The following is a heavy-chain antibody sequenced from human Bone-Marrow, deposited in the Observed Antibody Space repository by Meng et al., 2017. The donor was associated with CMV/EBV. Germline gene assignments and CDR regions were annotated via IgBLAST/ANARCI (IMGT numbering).Heavy chain of an antibody. CDR3: ARGRIRYCSSTSCSHYYGMDV. CDR2: ISAYNGNT. CDR1: GYTFTSYG. V-gene: IGHV1-18*01. Sequence: GGSLRLSCKASGYTFTSYGISWVRQAPGQGLEWMGWISAYNGNTNYAQKLQGRVTMTTDTSTSTAYMELRSLRSDDTAVYYCARGRIRYCSSTSCSHYYGMDVWGQGTTVTVSS. J-gene: IGHJ6*01. D-gene: IGHD2-2*01.